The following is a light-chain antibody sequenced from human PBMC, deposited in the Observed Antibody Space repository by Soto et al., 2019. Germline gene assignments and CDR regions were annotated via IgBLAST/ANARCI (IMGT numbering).Light chain of an antibody. V-gene: IGKV3-20*01. CDR1: QSFSGSY. J-gene: IGKJ1*01. CDR2: GAS. CDR3: QQYGSPPQT. Sequence: EIVLTQSPGTLSLSPGERATLSCRASQSFSGSYLAWYQQKPGQAPRLLIYGASSRATGIPDRFSGSGSGTDFTLTISRLEPEDFAVYYCQQYGSPPQTFGQGTKVDIK.